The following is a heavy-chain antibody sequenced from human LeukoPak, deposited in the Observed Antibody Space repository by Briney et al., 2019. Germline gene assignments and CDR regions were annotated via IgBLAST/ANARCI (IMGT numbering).Heavy chain of an antibody. D-gene: IGHD6-19*01. CDR2: ISYDGKVK. CDR1: GFTFSTYG. Sequence: GGSLRLSCAASGFTFSTYGMQWVRQAPGKGLEWVGAISYDGKVKYYGDSVKGRFTISRDNSKNTLYLQMNSLRAEDTAVYYCVKETTPHTSGWYFWHWGQGNLVTVSS. V-gene: IGHV3-30*18. CDR3: VKETTPHTSGWYFWH. J-gene: IGHJ4*02.